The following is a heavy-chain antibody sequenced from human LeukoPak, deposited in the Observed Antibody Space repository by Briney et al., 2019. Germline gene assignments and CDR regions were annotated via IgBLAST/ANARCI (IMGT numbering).Heavy chain of an antibody. CDR1: GFTFSDYY. V-gene: IGHV3-11*06. Sequence: SGGSLRLSCVASGFTFSDYYMSWIRQAPGKGLEWVSSISSSSSYIYYADSVKGRFTISRDNAKNSLYLQMNSLRAEDTAVYYCARDGGYYYGSHWGQGTLVTVSS. J-gene: IGHJ4*02. D-gene: IGHD3-10*01. CDR3: ARDGGYYYGSH. CDR2: ISSSSSYI.